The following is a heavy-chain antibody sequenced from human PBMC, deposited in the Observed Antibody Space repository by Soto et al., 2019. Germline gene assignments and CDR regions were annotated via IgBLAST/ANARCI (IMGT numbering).Heavy chain of an antibody. CDR2: IIPICGTA. V-gene: IGHV1-69*01. CDR1: GGTFSSYA. J-gene: IGHJ3*02. CDR3: ARGRTLRYFGWYTSEDAFDI. D-gene: IGHD3-9*01. Sequence: QVQLVQSGAEVKKPGSSVKVSCKASGGTFSSYAISWVRQAPGQGLEWMGGIIPICGTANYAQKFQGRVTITADESTSTAYMELSSLRSEDTAVYYCARGRTLRYFGWYTSEDAFDIWGQGTMVTVSS.